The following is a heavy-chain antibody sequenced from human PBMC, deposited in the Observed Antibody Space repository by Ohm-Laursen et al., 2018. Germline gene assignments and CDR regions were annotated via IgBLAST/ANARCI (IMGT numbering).Heavy chain of an antibody. CDR1: GFTVSSNY. Sequence: GSLRLSCAASGFTVSSNYMSWIRQAPGKGLEWVSYISSSGSTIYYADSVKGRFTISRDNAKNSLYLQMNSLRAEDTAVYYCARGGQQQVEDYWGQGTLVTVSS. V-gene: IGHV3-11*01. CDR3: ARGGQQQVEDY. J-gene: IGHJ4*02. CDR2: ISSSGSTI. D-gene: IGHD6-13*01.